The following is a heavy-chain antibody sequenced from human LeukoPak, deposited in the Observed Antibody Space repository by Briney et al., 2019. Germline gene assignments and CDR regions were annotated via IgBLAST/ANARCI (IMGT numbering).Heavy chain of an antibody. V-gene: IGHV3-7*01. D-gene: IGHD2/OR15-2a*01. CDR1: GFTFSNAW. CDR3: ARDARVVLDY. CDR2: IKQDGSEK. Sequence: GGSLRLSCAASGFTFSNAWTSWVRQAPGKGLEWVANIKQDGSEKYYVDSVKGRFTISRDNAKNSLYLQMNSLRAEDTAVYFCARDARVVLDYWGQGTLVAVSS. J-gene: IGHJ4*02.